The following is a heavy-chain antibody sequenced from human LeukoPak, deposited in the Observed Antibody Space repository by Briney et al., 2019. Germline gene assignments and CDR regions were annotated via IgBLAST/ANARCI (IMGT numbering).Heavy chain of an antibody. CDR2: FDPEDGET. J-gene: IGHJ4*02. V-gene: IGHV1-24*01. CDR1: GYTLTELS. D-gene: IGHD2-2*02. CDR3: ATVTIRYCSSTSCYTLYY. Sequence: ASVKVSCKVSGYTLTELSMHWVRPAPGKGLEWMGGFDPEDGETIYAQKFQGRVTMTEDTSTDTAYMELSSLRSEDTAVYYCATVTIRYCSSTSCYTLYYWGQGTLVTVSS.